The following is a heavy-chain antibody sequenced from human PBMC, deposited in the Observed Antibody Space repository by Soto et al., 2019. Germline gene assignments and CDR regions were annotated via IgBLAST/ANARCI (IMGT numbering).Heavy chain of an antibody. CDR3: ARHGITGSYYHAFDI. J-gene: IGHJ3*02. D-gene: IGHD1-26*01. Sequence: TSETLSLTWTVAGGSISNSGGHWSWISKHLGKGLEWIASIKYSGTTFYNPSLKSRVTLSVDTSKNQFALKLSSVTAAETAFYFFARHGITGSYYHAFDIWGQGTIVTVSS. CDR1: GGSISNSGGH. CDR2: IKYSGTT. V-gene: IGHV4-39*01.